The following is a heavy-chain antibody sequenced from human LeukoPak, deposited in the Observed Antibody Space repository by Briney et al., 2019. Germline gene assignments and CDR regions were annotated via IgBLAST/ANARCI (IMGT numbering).Heavy chain of an antibody. CDR1: GGSIISYY. Sequence: SETLSLTCTVSGGSIISYYWSWIRQPPGKGLEWIGYIHSSGSTSYSPSLKSRVTISVDTSKNQFSLKLSSVTAADTAVYYCGRVITMMVVVTTDDPFDIGAEGTVVTV. J-gene: IGHJ3*02. D-gene: IGHD3-22*01. V-gene: IGHV4-59*08. CDR2: IHSSGST. CDR3: GRVITMMVVVTTDDPFDI.